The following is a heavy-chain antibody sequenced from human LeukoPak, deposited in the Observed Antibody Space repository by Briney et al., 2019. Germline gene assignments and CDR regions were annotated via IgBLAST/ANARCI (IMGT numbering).Heavy chain of an antibody. CDR3: ARHVWGYGSGSSAARLPYYYYYMDV. D-gene: IGHD3-10*01. V-gene: IGHV4-39*01. Sequence: SETLSFTCTVYAASISSSTYYWDWIRQPPGKGLEWIGAIYYRGNTHYNPSLKSRVTISLDTSKNQFSLKLSSVTAADTAVYYCARHVWGYGSGSSAARLPYYYYYMDVWGRGTTATVSS. J-gene: IGHJ6*03. CDR2: IYYRGNT. CDR1: AASISSSTYY.